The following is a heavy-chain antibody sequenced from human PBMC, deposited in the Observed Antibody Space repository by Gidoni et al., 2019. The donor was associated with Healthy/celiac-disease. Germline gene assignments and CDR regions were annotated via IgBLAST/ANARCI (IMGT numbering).Heavy chain of an antibody. J-gene: IGHJ4*02. D-gene: IGHD2-2*01. CDR1: GFTFSSYA. V-gene: IGHV3-23*01. CDR2: ISGSGGST. CDR3: AKYLYQGRFFDY. Sequence: EVQLLESGGGLVQPGGSLRLSCTASGFTFSSYAMSWVRQAPGKGLEWVSAISGSGGSTYYADSVKGRFTISRDNSKNTLYLQMNSLRAEDTAVYYCAKYLYQGRFFDYWGQGTLVTVSS.